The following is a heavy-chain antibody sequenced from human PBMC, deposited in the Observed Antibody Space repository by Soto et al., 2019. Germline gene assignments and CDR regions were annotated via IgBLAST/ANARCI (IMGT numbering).Heavy chain of an antibody. D-gene: IGHD6-19*01. Sequence: SVKVSCKASGGTLSSYAISWVRQAPGQGLEWMGGIIPIFGTANYAQKFQGRVTITADKSTSTAYMELSSLRSEDTAVYYCARDPSEQWLVTRAFDIWAQGTMVTVSS. J-gene: IGHJ3*02. CDR1: GGTLSSYA. CDR2: IIPIFGTA. CDR3: ARDPSEQWLVTRAFDI. V-gene: IGHV1-69*06.